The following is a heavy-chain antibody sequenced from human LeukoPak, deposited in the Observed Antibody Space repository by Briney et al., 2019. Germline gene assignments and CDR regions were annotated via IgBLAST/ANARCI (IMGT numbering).Heavy chain of an antibody. CDR1: GFTFSNYA. V-gene: IGHV3-21*01. CDR2: LSSRSRYI. CDR3: ARYRAGTNRRLFDY. Sequence: GGSLRLSCAASGFTFSNYAMTWVRQAPGKRLEWVSSLSSRSRYIYYADSLKGRFTISRDNAKNSLYLQMNSLRAEDTAVYYCARYRAGTNRRLFDYWGQGTLVTVSS. J-gene: IGHJ4*02. D-gene: IGHD6-13*01.